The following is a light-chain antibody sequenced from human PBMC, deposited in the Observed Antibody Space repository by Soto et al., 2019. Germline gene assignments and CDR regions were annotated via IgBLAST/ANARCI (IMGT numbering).Light chain of an antibody. Sequence: EIVMTQSPATLSVSPGERATLSCRASQSVSSYLAWYQQKPGQAPGLLIYGASTRATGIPARFSGSGSGTEFTLTISSLQSEDFAIYYCQQYSNWPLTFGGGTKVEIK. CDR3: QQYSNWPLT. CDR1: QSVSSY. CDR2: GAS. J-gene: IGKJ4*01. V-gene: IGKV3-15*01.